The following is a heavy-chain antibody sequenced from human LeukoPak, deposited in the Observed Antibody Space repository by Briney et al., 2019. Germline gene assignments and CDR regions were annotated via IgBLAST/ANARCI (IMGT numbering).Heavy chain of an antibody. D-gene: IGHD1-20*01. V-gene: IGHV3-66*01. CDR1: GFTFSSYA. J-gene: IGHJ3*02. Sequence: GGSLRLSCAASGFTFSSYAMSWVRQAPGKGLEWVSVIYSGGTTYYADSVKGRFTISRDNSKNTLYLQMNSLRADDTAVYYCARANWNDDAFDIWGQGTMVTVS. CDR2: IYSGGTT. CDR3: ARANWNDDAFDI.